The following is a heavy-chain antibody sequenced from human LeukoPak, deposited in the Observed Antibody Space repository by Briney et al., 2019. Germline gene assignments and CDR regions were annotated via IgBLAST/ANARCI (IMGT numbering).Heavy chain of an antibody. CDR3: ARHQPYSSRWYPDY. CDR1: GGSISSSSYY. V-gene: IGHV4-39*01. CDR2: IYYSGST. Sequence: PSETLSLTCTVSGGSISSSSYYWGWIRQPPGKGLEWIGNIYYSGSTYCNPSLKSRVTISVDTSKNQFSLKLSSVTAADTAVYYCARHQPYSSRWYPDYWGQGTLVTVSS. D-gene: IGHD6-19*01. J-gene: IGHJ4*02.